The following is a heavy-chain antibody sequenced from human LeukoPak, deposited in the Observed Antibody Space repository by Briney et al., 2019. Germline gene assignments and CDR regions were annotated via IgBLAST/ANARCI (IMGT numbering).Heavy chain of an antibody. CDR2: INHSGST. D-gene: IGHD6-13*01. Sequence: SETLSLTCAVYGGSFSGYYWSWIRQPPGEGLEWIGEINHSGSTNYNPSLKSRVTISVDTSKNQFSLKLSSVTAADTAVYYCAKAGRAAGKASDYWGQGTLVTVSS. V-gene: IGHV4-34*01. J-gene: IGHJ4*02. CDR3: AKAGRAAGKASDY. CDR1: GGSFSGYY.